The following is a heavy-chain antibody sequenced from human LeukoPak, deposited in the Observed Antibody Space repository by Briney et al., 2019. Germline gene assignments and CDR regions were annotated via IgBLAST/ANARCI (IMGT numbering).Heavy chain of an antibody. CDR2: ISSSSSYI. D-gene: IGHD6-19*01. CDR1: GFTFSSYS. Sequence: GRSLRLSCAASGFTFSSYSMNWVRQAPGKGLEWVSSISSSSSYIYYADSVKGRFTISRDNAKNSLYLQMNSLRAEDTAVYYCARDLGSGWYGAEYFQHWGQGTLVTVSS. J-gene: IGHJ1*01. CDR3: ARDLGSGWYGAEYFQH. V-gene: IGHV3-21*01.